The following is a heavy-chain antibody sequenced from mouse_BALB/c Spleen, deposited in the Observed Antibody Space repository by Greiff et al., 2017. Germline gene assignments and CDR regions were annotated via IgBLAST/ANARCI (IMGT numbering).Heavy chain of an antibody. CDR1: GFNIKDTY. Sequence: VQLQQSGAELVKPGASVKLSCTASGFNIKDTYMHWVKQRPEQGLEWIGRIDPANGNTKYDPKFQGKATITADTSSNTAYLQLSSLTSEDTAVYYCASDGYYPAWFAYWGQGTLVTVSA. CDR2: IDPANGNT. V-gene: IGHV14-3*02. J-gene: IGHJ3*01. CDR3: ASDGYYPAWFAY. D-gene: IGHD2-3*01.